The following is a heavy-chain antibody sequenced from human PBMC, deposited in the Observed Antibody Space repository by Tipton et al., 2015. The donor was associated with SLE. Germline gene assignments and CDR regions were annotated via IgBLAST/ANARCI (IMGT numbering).Heavy chain of an antibody. V-gene: IGHV1-18*01. D-gene: IGHD1-26*01. J-gene: IGHJ4*02. CDR2: INPNNGNT. CDR1: GYTFTTYG. Sequence: QVQLVQSGAEVKKPGASVKVSCKTSGYTFTTYGVSWVRQAPGQGLQWMGWINPNNGNTNYAQNLQGRVTMTTDTSTSTAYLQLRSLRSDDTAVYYCARDQYSGSFYYFDDWGQGTLVTVSS. CDR3: ARDQYSGSFYYFDD.